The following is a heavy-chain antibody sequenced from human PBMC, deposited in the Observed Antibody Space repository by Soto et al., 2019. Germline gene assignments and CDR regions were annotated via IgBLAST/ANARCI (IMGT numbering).Heavy chain of an antibody. J-gene: IGHJ4*02. CDR3: ARGRVCVGHYCSSSWPYDDY. V-gene: IGHV3-48*03. CDR1: GFNFNDYE. D-gene: IGHD6-13*01. Sequence: GGSLRLSCAASGFNFNDYEMAWVRQAPGKGLEWIAYIGTSSTGTRITYPDSMRGRFTISRDDAYASLYLQIHRLRSDDTAVYYCARGRVCVGHYCSSSWPYDDYWGQGTLVTVSS. CDR2: IGTSSTGTRI.